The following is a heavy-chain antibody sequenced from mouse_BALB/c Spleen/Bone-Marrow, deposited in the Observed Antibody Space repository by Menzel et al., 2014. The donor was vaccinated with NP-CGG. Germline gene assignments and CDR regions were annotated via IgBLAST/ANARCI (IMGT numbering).Heavy chain of an antibody. CDR1: GYTFTSYW. Sequence: QVHVKQSGAELVRPGASVKVSCKASGYTFTSYWINWVKQRPGQGLEWIGNIYPSDSYTNYNQNFKEKATLTVDKSSSTAYMQLSSPTSDDSAVYYCTRQYGNYYAMDYWGQGTSVTVSS. J-gene: IGHJ4*01. D-gene: IGHD2-10*02. V-gene: IGHV1-69*02. CDR2: IYPSDSYT. CDR3: TRQYGNYYAMDY.